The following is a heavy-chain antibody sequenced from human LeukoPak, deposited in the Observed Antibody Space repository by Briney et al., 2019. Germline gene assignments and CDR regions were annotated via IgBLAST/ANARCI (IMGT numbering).Heavy chain of an antibody. V-gene: IGHV4-59*08. J-gene: IGHJ4*02. CDR1: DGSISSHY. CDR3: ARQLPYYYDSSGYQRMIDY. CDR2: ISYSGST. Sequence: SETLSLTCTVSDGSISSHYWSWIRQPPGKGLEWIGTISYSGSTYYNPSLKSRVTISIDTSKNQFSLKLSSVTAADTAVYYCARQLPYYYDSSGYQRMIDYWGQGTLVTVSS. D-gene: IGHD3-22*01.